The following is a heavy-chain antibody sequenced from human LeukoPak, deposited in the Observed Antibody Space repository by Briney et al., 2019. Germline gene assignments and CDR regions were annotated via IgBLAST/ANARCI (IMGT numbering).Heavy chain of an antibody. D-gene: IGHD3-10*01. CDR2: INWNGGST. Sequence: GGSLRLSCAASGFTFDDYGMSWVRQAPGKGLEWVSGINWNGGSTGYADSVKGRFTISRDNAKNSLYLQMNSLRAEDTALYYCARNAYYYGSGSSLIYYYYYMDVWGKGTTVTVSS. CDR3: ARNAYYYGSGSSLIYYYYYMDV. V-gene: IGHV3-20*04. CDR1: GFTFDDYG. J-gene: IGHJ6*03.